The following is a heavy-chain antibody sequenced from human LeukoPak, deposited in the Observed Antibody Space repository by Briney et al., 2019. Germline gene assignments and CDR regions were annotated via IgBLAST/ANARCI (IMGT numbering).Heavy chain of an antibody. D-gene: IGHD6-25*01. CDR3: ARDESSGGYFDY. CDR2: IRYDGSNK. Sequence: GGSLRLSCAASGFTFSSYGMHWVRQAPGKGLEWVAFIRYDGSNKYYADSVKGRFTISRDNSKNSLYLQMNSLRAEDTAVYYCARDESSGGYFDYWGQGTLVTVSS. V-gene: IGHV3-30*02. CDR1: GFTFSSYG. J-gene: IGHJ4*02.